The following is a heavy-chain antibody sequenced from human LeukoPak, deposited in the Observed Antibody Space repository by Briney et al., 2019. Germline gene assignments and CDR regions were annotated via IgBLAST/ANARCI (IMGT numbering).Heavy chain of an antibody. CDR3: AKQDRGTGMAAGLDY. CDR1: GALISSYY. J-gene: IGHJ4*02. D-gene: IGHD6-13*01. V-gene: IGHV4-59*08. Sequence: SETLSLTCNVSGALISSYYWSWIRQPPGKGLEWIGYISYSGGTNYNPSLKSRVTISVDMSKNHFSLRLSSVTAADTAVHYCAKQDRGTGMAAGLDYWGQGTLVTVSS. CDR2: ISYSGGT.